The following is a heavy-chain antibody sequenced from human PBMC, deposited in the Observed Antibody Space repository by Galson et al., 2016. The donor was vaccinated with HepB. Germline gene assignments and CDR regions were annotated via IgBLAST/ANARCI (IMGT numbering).Heavy chain of an antibody. J-gene: IGHJ1*01. D-gene: IGHD7-27*01. CDR2: TFYRSNWQN. CDR3: ARSYLLGRGFGW. Sequence: CAISGDSVPSNTAGWNWIRQSPSRGPEWLGRTFYRSNWQNDYAESVKSRITINPDTSKNQFSLQLNSVTPEDTAVYYCARSYLLGRGFGWWGQGTLVTVSS. V-gene: IGHV6-1*01. CDR1: GDSVPSNTAG.